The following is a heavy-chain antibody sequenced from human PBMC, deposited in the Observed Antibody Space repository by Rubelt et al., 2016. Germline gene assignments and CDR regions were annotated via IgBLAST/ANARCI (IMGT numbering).Heavy chain of an antibody. D-gene: IGHD6-13*01. Sequence: QVQLVQSGAEVKKPGASVKVSCKASGYTFTSYGISWVRQAPGQGLEWMGWISAYNGNTNSAQKLQGRVTMTTDTSTSTAYMELRSLRSDDTAVYYCARRVAAAGISVWFDPWGQGTLVTVSS. CDR2: ISAYNGNT. CDR3: ARRVAAAGISVWFDP. J-gene: IGHJ5*02. V-gene: IGHV1-18*01. CDR1: GYTFTSYG.